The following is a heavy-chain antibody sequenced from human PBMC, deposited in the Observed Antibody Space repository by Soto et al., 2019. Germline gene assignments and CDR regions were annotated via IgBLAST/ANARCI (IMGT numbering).Heavy chain of an antibody. D-gene: IGHD2-8*01. J-gene: IGHJ4*02. CDR3: TTDTTQLLGYCTNGVCSTFDY. CDR2: IKSKTDGGTT. V-gene: IGHV3-15*07. CDR1: GFTFSNAW. Sequence: GGSLRLSCAASGFTFSNAWMNWVRQAPGKGLEWVGRIKSKTDGGTTDYAAPVKGRFTISRDDSKNTLYLQMNSLKTEDTALYYCTTDTTQLLGYCTNGVCSTFDYWGQGTLVTVSS.